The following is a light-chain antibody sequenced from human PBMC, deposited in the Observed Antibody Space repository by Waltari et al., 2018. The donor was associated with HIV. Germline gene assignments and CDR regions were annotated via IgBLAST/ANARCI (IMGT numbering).Light chain of an antibody. CDR3: QQYYSVPPT. V-gene: IGKV4-1*01. Sequence: DIVMTKSPDSLAVSLGERATINCTSSRTVFYSSDNRNYLAWYLQRPGHSPRGLIFWASTRAYGVPDRFSGSGSGTDFSLTLSSLQADDVGIYYCQQYYSVPPTFGGGTKVEI. CDR1: RTVFYSSDNRNY. CDR2: WAS. J-gene: IGKJ4*01.